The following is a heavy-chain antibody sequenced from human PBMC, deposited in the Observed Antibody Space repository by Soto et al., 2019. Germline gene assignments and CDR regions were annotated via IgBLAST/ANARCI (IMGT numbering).Heavy chain of an antibody. V-gene: IGHV5-51*01. D-gene: IGHD3-22*01. Sequence: PGESLKISCQGSGYIFTKHWIAWVRQKPGKGLEWIGIIDPVDSDDRYSPSFEGQVTISVDKSNNTAFLRWDKLKTSDTATYFCARRALDPSGHYSPYNWFDSWGQGTQVTVSS. CDR1: GYIFTKHW. CDR3: ARRALDPSGHYSPYNWFDS. CDR2: IDPVDSDD. J-gene: IGHJ5*01.